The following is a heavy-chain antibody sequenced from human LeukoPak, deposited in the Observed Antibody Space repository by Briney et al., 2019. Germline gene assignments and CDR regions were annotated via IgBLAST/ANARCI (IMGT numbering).Heavy chain of an antibody. Sequence: PSETLSLTCAVYGGSFSGYYWSWIRQPPGKGLEWIGEINHSGSTNYNPSLKSRVTISVDTSKNQFSLKLSSVTAADTAVYYCASLTGHLNLADYWGQGTLVTVSS. J-gene: IGHJ4*02. CDR3: ASLTGHLNLADY. V-gene: IGHV4-34*01. CDR2: INHSGST. D-gene: IGHD3-9*01. CDR1: GGSFSGYY.